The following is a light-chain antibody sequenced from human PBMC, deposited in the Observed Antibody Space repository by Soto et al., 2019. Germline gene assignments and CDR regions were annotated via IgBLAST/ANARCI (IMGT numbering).Light chain of an antibody. V-gene: IGKV1-5*03. J-gene: IGKJ1*01. Sequence: DIPMTQSPSTLSASVGDRVTTTCRASQSIDTWLAWYQQKPGKAPKLLIYKASSLESGVPSRFSGSGSGTEFTLTISSLQPDDFATYYCQQYNSYSPWTFGQGTKVEIK. CDR2: KAS. CDR3: QQYNSYSPWT. CDR1: QSIDTW.